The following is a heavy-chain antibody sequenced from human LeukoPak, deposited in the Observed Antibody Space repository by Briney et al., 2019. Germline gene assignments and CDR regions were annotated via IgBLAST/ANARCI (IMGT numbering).Heavy chain of an antibody. CDR2: IYSGGGT. Sequence: GGSLRLSCAASGFTISNNYMNWVRQAPGKGLEWVSVIYSGGGTYYADSVKGRFTISRDNSKNSLYLQMNSLRDEDTAVYYCARHDYAGNSGDYWGQGTLVTVSS. CDR3: ARHDYAGNSGDY. J-gene: IGHJ4*02. CDR1: GFTISNNY. V-gene: IGHV3-66*04. D-gene: IGHD4-23*01.